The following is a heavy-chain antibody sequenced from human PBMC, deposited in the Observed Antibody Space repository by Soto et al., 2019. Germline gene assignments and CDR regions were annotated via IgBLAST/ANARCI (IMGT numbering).Heavy chain of an antibody. J-gene: IGHJ6*02. Sequence: QITLKESGPTLVKPTQTLTLTCTFPGFSFSSIGEGVGWIRQPPGKALEWLALIYWDDDKRYSPSLKSRLTITXNTSKNXXVLTMTNMDPVDTATYYCVQSRCGGDCLQSYSSHSYYGLDVWGQGTTVTVSS. CDR3: VQSRCGGDCLQSYSSHSYYGLDV. V-gene: IGHV2-5*02. D-gene: IGHD2-21*02. CDR2: IYWDDDK. CDR1: GFSFSSIGEG.